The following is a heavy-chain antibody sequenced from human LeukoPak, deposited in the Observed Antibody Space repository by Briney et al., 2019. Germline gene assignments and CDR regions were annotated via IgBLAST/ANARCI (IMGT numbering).Heavy chain of an antibody. J-gene: IGHJ4*02. CDR2: ISDSGGST. CDR3: ARRGVVIRVILVGFHKEAYYFDS. D-gene: IGHD3-22*01. CDR1: GITLSNYG. V-gene: IGHV3-23*01. Sequence: GGSLRLSCAVSGITLSNYGMSWVCQAPGKGLEWVAGISDSGGSTNYADSVKGRFTISRDNPKNTLYLQMNSLRAEDTAVYFCARRGVVIRVILVGFHKEAYYFDSWGQGALVTVSS.